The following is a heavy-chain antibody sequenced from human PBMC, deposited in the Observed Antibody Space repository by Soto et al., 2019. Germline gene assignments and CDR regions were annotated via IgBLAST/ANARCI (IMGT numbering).Heavy chain of an antibody. Sequence: ASVKVSCKASGYTFTSYDINWVRQATGQGLEWMGWMNPNSGNTGYAQKFQGRVTMTRNTSISTACMELSSLRSEDTAVYYCARFLMEWSPEHHYYYYYMDVWGKGTTVTVSS. V-gene: IGHV1-8*01. J-gene: IGHJ6*03. D-gene: IGHD3-3*01. CDR3: ARFLMEWSPEHHYYYYYMDV. CDR1: GYTFTSYD. CDR2: MNPNSGNT.